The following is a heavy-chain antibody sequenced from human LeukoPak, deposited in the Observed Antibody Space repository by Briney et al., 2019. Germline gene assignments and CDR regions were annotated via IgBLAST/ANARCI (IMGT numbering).Heavy chain of an antibody. CDR2: INHSGST. CDR3: ARGYYFGSGSYFPSYFDS. V-gene: IGHV4-34*01. CDR1: GGSFSDYY. Sequence: SETLSLTCAVYGGSFSDYYWSWIRRPPGKGLEWIGEINHSGSTNYNPSLKSRVTISVDTSKNQFSLKLTSVTAADTAVYYCARGYYFGSGSYFPSYFDSWGQGTLVTVSS. D-gene: IGHD3-10*01. J-gene: IGHJ4*02.